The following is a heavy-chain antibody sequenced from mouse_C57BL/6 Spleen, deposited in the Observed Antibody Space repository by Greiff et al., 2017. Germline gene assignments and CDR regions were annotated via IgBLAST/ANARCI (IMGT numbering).Heavy chain of an antibody. J-gene: IGHJ4*01. V-gene: IGHV1-78*01. D-gene: IGHD2-3*01. CDR3: AFCDGYKDYAMDY. CDR2: IYPRDGST. CDR1: GYTFTDHT. Sequence: VQLQQSDAELVKPGASVKISCKVSGYTFTDHTIHWMKQRPEQGLEWIGYIYPRDGSTKYNEKFKGKATLTADKSSSTAYMQLNSLTSEDSAVYFCAFCDGYKDYAMDYWGQGTSVTVSS.